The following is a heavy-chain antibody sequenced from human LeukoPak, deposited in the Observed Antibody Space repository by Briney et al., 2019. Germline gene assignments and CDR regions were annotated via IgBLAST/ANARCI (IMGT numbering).Heavy chain of an antibody. V-gene: IGHV1-18*01. J-gene: IGHJ4*02. CDR1: GYTFTSYG. Sequence: ASVKVSCKASGYTFTSYGISWVRQAPGQGLEWMGWISAYNGNTNYAQKLQGRVTMTTDTSTSTAYMELRSLRSDDTAVYYCAREILSYDSSGYYGYWGQETLVTVSS. D-gene: IGHD3-22*01. CDR2: ISAYNGNT. CDR3: AREILSYDSSGYYGY.